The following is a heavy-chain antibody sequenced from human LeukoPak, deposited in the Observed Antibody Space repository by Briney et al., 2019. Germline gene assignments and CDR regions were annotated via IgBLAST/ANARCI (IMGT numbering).Heavy chain of an antibody. J-gene: IGHJ4*02. CDR1: GFTFSDYY. CDR3: ARRDSSGYYLDY. CDR2: ISSSGSTI. Sequence: GGSLRLSCAASGFTFSDYYMSWLRQAPGKGLEWVSYISSSGSTIYYADSVKGRFTISRDNAKNSLYLQMNSLRAEDTAVYYCARRDSSGYYLDYWGQGTLVTVSS. V-gene: IGHV3-11*04. D-gene: IGHD3-22*01.